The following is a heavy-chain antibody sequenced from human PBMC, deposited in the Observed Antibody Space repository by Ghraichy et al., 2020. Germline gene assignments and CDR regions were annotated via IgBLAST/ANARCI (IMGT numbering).Heavy chain of an antibody. Sequence: SETLSLTCTVSGGSVSSGSYYWGWIRQPPGKGLEWIGYIYYSGSTNYNPSLKSRVTISVDTSKNQFSLKLSSVTAADTAVYYCARATYYDFWSGYSNWFDPWGQGTLVTVSS. CDR1: GGSVSSGSYY. CDR2: IYYSGST. D-gene: IGHD3-3*01. J-gene: IGHJ5*02. CDR3: ARATYYDFWSGYSNWFDP. V-gene: IGHV4-61*01.